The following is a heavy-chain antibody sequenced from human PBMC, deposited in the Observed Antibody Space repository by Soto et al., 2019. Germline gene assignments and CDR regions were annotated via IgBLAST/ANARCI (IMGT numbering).Heavy chain of an antibody. CDR1: GFTFSSYG. CDR2: ISYDGSNK. Sequence: GGSLRLSCADSGFTFSSYGMHWVRQAPGKGLEWVAVISYDGSNKYYADSVKGRFTISRDNSKNTLYLQMNSLRAEDTAVYYCAKDPGYSSSWYSGWNYYYGMDVWGQGTTVTVYS. CDR3: AKDPGYSSSWYSGWNYYYGMDV. J-gene: IGHJ6*02. V-gene: IGHV3-30*18. D-gene: IGHD6-13*01.